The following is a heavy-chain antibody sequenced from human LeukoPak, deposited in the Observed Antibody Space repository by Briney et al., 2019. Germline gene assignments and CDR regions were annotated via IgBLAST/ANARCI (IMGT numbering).Heavy chain of an antibody. CDR2: IKPSGSEK. CDR3: ARGGDLWSGYSGGLGDY. V-gene: IGHV3-7*01. CDR1: GFAFNNYW. Sequence: GGSLRLSCEGSGFAFNNYWMTWVRQAPEKGLEWVANIKPSGSEKHYADSVEGRFTISRDNAKNSLYLQMNSLRAEDTAVYYCARGGDLWSGYSGGLGDYWGQGTLVTVSS. D-gene: IGHD3-3*01. J-gene: IGHJ4*02.